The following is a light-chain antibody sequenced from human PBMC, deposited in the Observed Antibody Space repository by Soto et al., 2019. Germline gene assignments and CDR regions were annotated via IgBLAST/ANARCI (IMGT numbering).Light chain of an antibody. J-gene: IGKJ5*01. CDR2: LGS. Sequence: IVLTQSPLSLSVSPGEPASISCRSSQSLTHSSGYNYLDWYLLKSGQPPQLVNYLGSNRGSGVPDRFSGRGSGTHFTLTISRVETEDAGVYFCMQPLQTLITFGQGTRLEIQ. V-gene: IGKV2-28*01. CDR1: QSLTHSSGYNY. CDR3: MQPLQTLIT.